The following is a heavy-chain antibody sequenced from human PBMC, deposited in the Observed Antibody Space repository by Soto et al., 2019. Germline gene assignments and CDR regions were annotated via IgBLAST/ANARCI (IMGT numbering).Heavy chain of an antibody. CDR1: GFTFSVYG. J-gene: IGHJ6*02. CDR3: AKDGSHLAVAGTSPTSYFYGLAV. V-gene: IGHV3-30*18. D-gene: IGHD6-19*01. CDR2: VSYDGSIK. Sequence: QVQLVESGGGVVQPGRSLRLSCAASGFTFSVYGMHWVRQAPGKGLEWVALVSYDGSIKYYADSVKGRFTISRDNSKNTLYLQMHSLRVEDTAVYYCAKDGSHLAVAGTSPTSYFYGLAVWGQGTTVTVSS.